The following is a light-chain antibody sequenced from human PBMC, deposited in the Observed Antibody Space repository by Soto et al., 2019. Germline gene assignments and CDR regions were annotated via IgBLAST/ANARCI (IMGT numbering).Light chain of an antibody. J-gene: IGLJ1*01. CDR1: SSDVGGYNY. Sequence: QSVLTQPASVSGSPGQSSTLSCTGTSSDVGGYNYVSWYQQHPGKAPKLMIYDVSNRPSGVSNRFSGSKSGNTASLTISGLQAEDEADYYCSSYTSSSTLDYVFGTGTKVTVL. CDR3: SSYTSSSTLDYV. CDR2: DVS. V-gene: IGLV2-14*01.